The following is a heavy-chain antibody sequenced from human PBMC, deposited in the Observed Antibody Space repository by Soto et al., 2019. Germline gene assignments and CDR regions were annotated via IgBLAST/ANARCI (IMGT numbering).Heavy chain of an antibody. V-gene: IGHV1-18*01. CDR2: ISAYNGNT. CDR3: ARDKAYYYGSGSYYDL. D-gene: IGHD3-10*01. Sequence: ASVKVSCKASGYTFTSYGISWVRQAPGQGLEWMGWISAYNGNTNYAQKLQGRVTMTTDTSTSTAYMELRSLRSDDTAVYYCARDKAYYYGSGSYYDLWGQGTLVTVSS. CDR1: GYTFTSYG. J-gene: IGHJ5*02.